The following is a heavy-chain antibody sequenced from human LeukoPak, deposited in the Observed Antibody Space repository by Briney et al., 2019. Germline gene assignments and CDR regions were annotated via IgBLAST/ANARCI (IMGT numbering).Heavy chain of an antibody. CDR2: IGVTGDT. D-gene: IGHD3-16*01. V-gene: IGHV3-13*04. CDR1: GFTFSGYD. Sequence: QPGGSLRLSCAASGFTFSGYDMHWVRQPTGKGLEWVSAIGVTGDTYYAGSVKGRFTMSRENAKNSLYLQLNSLRAGDTAVYYCARGYVHAFDLWGQGTMVTVSS. J-gene: IGHJ3*01. CDR3: ARGYVHAFDL.